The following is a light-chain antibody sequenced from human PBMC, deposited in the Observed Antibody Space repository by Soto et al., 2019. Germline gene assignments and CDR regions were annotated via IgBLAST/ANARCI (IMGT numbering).Light chain of an antibody. V-gene: IGKV3D-15*01. J-gene: IGKJ2*01. Sequence: EIVMTQSPATLSVSPGERATLSCRASQNVNNKLAWYQQKPGQAPRLIIYDSSSRATGIPARFSGSGSGTEFTLTISSLQSEDVAVYYCQQYNNWPPVYTFGLGTKLEIK. CDR1: QNVNNK. CDR2: DSS. CDR3: QQYNNWPPVYT.